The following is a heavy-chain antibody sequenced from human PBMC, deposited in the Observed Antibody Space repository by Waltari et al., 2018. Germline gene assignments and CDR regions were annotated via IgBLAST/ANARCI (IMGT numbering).Heavy chain of an antibody. Sequence: EVQLVAAGGGVVQPGGFLRLPRAASAFTFSSHGMTWVGQAPGKGRVWVSRNNGDERSTSYADSVKGRFTISRDNAKNTLYLQMDSLRAEDTAVYYCVRVGGAYSPFGYWGQGILVTVSS. CDR3: VRVGGAYSPFGY. V-gene: IGHV3-74*01. CDR2: NNGDERST. D-gene: IGHD2-21*01. CDR1: AFTFSSHG. J-gene: IGHJ4*02.